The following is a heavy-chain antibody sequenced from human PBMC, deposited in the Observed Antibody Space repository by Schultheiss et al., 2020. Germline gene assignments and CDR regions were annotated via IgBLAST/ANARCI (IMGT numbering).Heavy chain of an antibody. D-gene: IGHD1-1*01. CDR1: GFTFRNYG. V-gene: IGHV3-33*01. CDR3: ARDSSKLGFDP. Sequence: GSLRLSCAGSGFTFRNYGMHWVRQAPGKGLEWVGVIWYDGGNKYYGDSVKGRFIISRDNSKNTLYLQMNSLRAEDTAVYYCARDSSKLGFDPWGQGTLVTVSS. CDR2: IWYDGGNK. J-gene: IGHJ5*02.